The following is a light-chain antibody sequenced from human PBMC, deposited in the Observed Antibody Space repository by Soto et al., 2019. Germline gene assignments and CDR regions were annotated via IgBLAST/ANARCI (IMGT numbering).Light chain of an antibody. Sequence: EIVLTQSPGTLSLSPGETATLSCRASRSVSSNYLAWYQQKPGQAPRLLIYDASDRAPGIPTRFSGSGSGTEFTLTISSLQSDDFAVYYCQQSSKWPWTFGQGTKVDIK. CDR3: QQSSKWPWT. CDR1: RSVSSNY. J-gene: IGKJ1*01. V-gene: IGKV3-11*01. CDR2: DAS.